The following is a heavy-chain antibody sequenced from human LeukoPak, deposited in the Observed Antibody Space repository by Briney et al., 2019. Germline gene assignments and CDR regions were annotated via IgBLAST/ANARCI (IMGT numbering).Heavy chain of an antibody. V-gene: IGHV3-11*01. Sequence: KPGGSLRLSCAASGFTFSDYYMSWIRQAPGKGLEWVSYISSSGSTIYYADSVKGRFTISRDNAKNSLYLQMNSLRAEDTAVYYCARVPPAHFIAGYYYGMDVWGQGTTVTVSS. D-gene: IGHD3-3*02. CDR3: ARVPPAHFIAGYYYGMDV. CDR2: ISSSGSTI. J-gene: IGHJ6*02. CDR1: GFTFSDYY.